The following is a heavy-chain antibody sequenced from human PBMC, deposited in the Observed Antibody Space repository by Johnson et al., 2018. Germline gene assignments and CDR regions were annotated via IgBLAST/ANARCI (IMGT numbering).Heavy chain of an antibody. CDR3: AKKFSSQGPDFYYYHMDV. Sequence: VQLLETGAEVKKPGSSVKVSCKASGGTLSSYTITWVRQAPGQGLEWMGRIIPLLSTTTYDQKFQGTVPITAEPSTNTAYMDLSRLTSEATAVFYCAKKFSSQGPDFYYYHMDVWGKGTTVTVSS. CDR1: GGTLSSYT. V-gene: IGHV1-69*08. CDR2: IIPLLSTT. J-gene: IGHJ6*03.